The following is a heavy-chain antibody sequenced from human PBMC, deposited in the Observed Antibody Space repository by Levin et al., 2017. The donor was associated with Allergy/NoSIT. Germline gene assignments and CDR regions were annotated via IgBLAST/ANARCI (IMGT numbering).Heavy chain of an antibody. V-gene: IGHV1-2*02. CDR1: GYTFTGYY. D-gene: IGHD6-19*01. Sequence: GESLKISCKASGYTFTGYYMHWVRQAPGQGLEWMGWINPNSGGTNYAQKFQGRVIMTRDTSISTAYMELSRLRSDDTAVYYCARDPENTVAGYFDYWGQGTLVTVSS. CDR2: INPNSGGT. J-gene: IGHJ4*02. CDR3: ARDPENTVAGYFDY.